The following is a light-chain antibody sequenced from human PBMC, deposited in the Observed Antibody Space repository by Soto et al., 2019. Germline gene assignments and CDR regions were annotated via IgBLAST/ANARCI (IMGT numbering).Light chain of an antibody. Sequence: EIVMTQSPATLSVSPGERVTLSCRASQSVSSNLAWYQHTPGQAPRVLISGASARATGIPARFSGSGSGTEFSLTITSLQSEDIPVYYCQHYDSWPWTFGQGTKVEIK. CDR1: QSVSSN. CDR3: QHYDSWPWT. J-gene: IGKJ1*01. V-gene: IGKV3-15*01. CDR2: GAS.